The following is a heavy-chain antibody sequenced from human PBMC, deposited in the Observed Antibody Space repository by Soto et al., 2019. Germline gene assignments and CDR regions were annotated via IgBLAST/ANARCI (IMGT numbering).Heavy chain of an antibody. V-gene: IGHV3-48*01. Sequence: GSLRLSCVASGFTFSSHCMSWVRQAPGKGLEWVSYISGSSSTVIYADSVEGRFTISRDNAKNSLYLQMNSLRAEDTAVYYCARSFYGADTRAPVSWGQGTLVTVSS. J-gene: IGHJ5*02. CDR3: ARSFYGADTRAPVS. CDR1: GFTFSSHC. D-gene: IGHD4-17*01. CDR2: ISGSSSTV.